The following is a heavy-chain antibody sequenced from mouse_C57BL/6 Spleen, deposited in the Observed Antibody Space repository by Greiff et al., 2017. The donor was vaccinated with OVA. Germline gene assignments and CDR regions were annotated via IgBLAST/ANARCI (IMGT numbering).Heavy chain of an antibody. CDR3: ARETTVVEGFAY. J-gene: IGHJ3*01. Sequence: EVQLQQSGPGLVKPSQSLSLTCSVTGYSITSGYYWNWIRQFPGNKLEWMGYISYDGSNNYNPSLKNRISITRDTSKNQFFLKLNSVTTEDTATYYCARETTVVEGFAYWGQGTLVTVSA. CDR2: ISYDGSN. V-gene: IGHV3-6*01. D-gene: IGHD1-1*01. CDR1: GYSITSGYY.